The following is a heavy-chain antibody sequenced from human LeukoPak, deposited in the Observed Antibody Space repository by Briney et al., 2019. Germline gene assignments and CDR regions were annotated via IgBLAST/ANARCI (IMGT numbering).Heavy chain of an antibody. D-gene: IGHD3-10*01. Sequence: GGSLRLSCAVSGFSVSGYWMTWVRQAPGKGLEWVANIKQDGSEKNYVDSVKGRFTISRDNAENSLFLQMNSLRAEDTAVYYCARDMGFDYWGQGTLVTVSS. CDR1: GFSVSGYW. CDR3: ARDMGFDY. V-gene: IGHV3-7*01. J-gene: IGHJ4*02. CDR2: IKQDGSEK.